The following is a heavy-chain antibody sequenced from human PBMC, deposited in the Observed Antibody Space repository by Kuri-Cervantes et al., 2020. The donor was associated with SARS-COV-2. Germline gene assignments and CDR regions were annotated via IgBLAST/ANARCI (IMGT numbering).Heavy chain of an antibody. CDR1: GGSISSYY. V-gene: IGHV4-4*07. J-gene: IGHJ4*02. D-gene: IGHD1-26*01. CDR3: ARANKGGLDY. Sequence: GSLRLSCTVSGGSISSYYWSWIRQPAGKGLEWIGRIYTSGSTNYNPSLKSRVTMSVDTSKNQFSLKVSAMTAADTAVYYCARANKGGLDYWGQGTLVTVSS. CDR2: IYTSGST.